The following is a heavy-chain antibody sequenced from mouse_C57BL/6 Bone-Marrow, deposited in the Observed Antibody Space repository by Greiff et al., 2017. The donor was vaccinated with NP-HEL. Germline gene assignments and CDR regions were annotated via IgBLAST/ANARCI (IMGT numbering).Heavy chain of an antibody. CDR2: INPSTGGT. D-gene: IGHD1-1*01. V-gene: IGHV1-42*01. CDR3: ARNWPITTVVDY. CDR1: GYSFTGYY. Sequence: EVQLQQSGPELVKPGASVKISCKASGYSFTGYYMNWVKQSPEKSLEWIGEINPSTGGTTYNQKFKAKATLTVDKSSSTAYMQLKSLTSEDSAVYYCARNWPITTVVDYWGQGTTLTVSS. J-gene: IGHJ2*01.